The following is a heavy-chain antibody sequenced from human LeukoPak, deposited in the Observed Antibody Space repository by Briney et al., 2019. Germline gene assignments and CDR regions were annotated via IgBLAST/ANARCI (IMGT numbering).Heavy chain of an antibody. J-gene: IGHJ4*02. V-gene: IGHV3-9*01. Sequence: PGGSLRLSCAASGFTFDDYAMHWVRQAPGKGLEWVSGISWNSGSIGYADSVKGRFTISRDNAKKSLSLQMNSLRAEDTAVYYCAKYHYGSGTSLGYWGQGTLVTVSS. CDR3: AKYHYGSGTSLGY. CDR1: GFTFDDYA. D-gene: IGHD3-10*01. CDR2: ISWNSGSI.